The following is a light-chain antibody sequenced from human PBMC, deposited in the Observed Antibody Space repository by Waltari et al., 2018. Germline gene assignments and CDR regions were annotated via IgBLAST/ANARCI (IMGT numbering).Light chain of an antibody. CDR3: QKYERLPAT. J-gene: IGKJ1*01. CDR1: QNVGRS. CDR2: DVS. Sequence: EIVLTQSPATLSLSPGERATLSCRASQNVGRSLVWYQQKPGQAPRLLIYDVSRRAPGIPDRFSGSGYGTDFSLTISRLEPEDFAVYYCQKYERLPATFGQGTTVEIK. V-gene: IGKV3-20*01.